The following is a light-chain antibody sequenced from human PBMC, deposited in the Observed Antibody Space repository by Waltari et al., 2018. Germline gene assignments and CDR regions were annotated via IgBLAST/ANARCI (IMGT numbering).Light chain of an antibody. CDR3: QQYGSSPFT. Sequence: EIVMTQSPGTLSLSPGERATLSCRASQSVSSSYLAWYQQKPGQAPRLLIYGASSRAPGIPDRFSGSGSGTDFTLTISRLEPEDFAVYYCQQYGSSPFTFGPGTKVEIK. CDR1: QSVSSSY. V-gene: IGKV3-20*01. J-gene: IGKJ3*01. CDR2: GAS.